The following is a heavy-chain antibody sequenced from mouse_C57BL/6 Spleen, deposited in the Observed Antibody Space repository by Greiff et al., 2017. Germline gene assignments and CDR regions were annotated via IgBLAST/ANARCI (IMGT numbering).Heavy chain of an antibody. D-gene: IGHD3-2*02. V-gene: IGHV1-69*01. CDR2: IDPSDSYT. Sequence: QVQLQQSGAELVMPGASVKLSCKASGYTFTSYWMHWVKQRPGQGLEWIGEIDPSDSYTNYNQKFTGKSTLTVDKSSSTAYMQLSSLTSADSAVYYCARRGSGHVWFADWGQGTRVT. CDR3: ARRGSGHVWFAD. J-gene: IGHJ3*01. CDR1: GYTFTSYW.